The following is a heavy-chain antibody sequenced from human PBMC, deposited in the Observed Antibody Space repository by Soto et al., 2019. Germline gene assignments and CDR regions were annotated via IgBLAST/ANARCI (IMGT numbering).Heavy chain of an antibody. Sequence: QVQLQESGPGLVKPSGTLSLTCAVSGGSISSSNWWSWVRQPPGKGLEWIGEIYHSGSTNYNPSLMSRVTISVDKSKNQFSLKLSSVTAADTAVYYCAREPSMVRGVIVYGFQHWGQGTLVTVSS. D-gene: IGHD3-10*01. V-gene: IGHV4-4*02. CDR3: AREPSMVRGVIVYGFQH. J-gene: IGHJ1*01. CDR2: IYHSGST. CDR1: GGSISSSNW.